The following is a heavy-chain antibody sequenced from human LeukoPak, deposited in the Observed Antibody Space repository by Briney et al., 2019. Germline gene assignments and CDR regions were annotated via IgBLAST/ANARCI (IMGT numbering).Heavy chain of an antibody. Sequence: NPGGSLRLSCAASRFTISKAWMSWVRQAPGKGLEWVGRIISKTDGGTTNYAAPVNGRFAISRDDSKNTLYLQMNGLKTEDTAVYYCTTAGTSTTRFVDYWGQGTLVTVSS. J-gene: IGHJ4*02. V-gene: IGHV3-15*01. D-gene: IGHD1-26*01. CDR1: RFTISKAW. CDR3: TTAGTSTTRFVDY. CDR2: IISKTDGGTT.